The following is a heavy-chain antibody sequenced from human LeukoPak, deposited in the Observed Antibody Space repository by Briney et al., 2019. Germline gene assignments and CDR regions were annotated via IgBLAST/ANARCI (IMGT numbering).Heavy chain of an antibody. CDR1: GDSISNYY. V-gene: IGHV4-59*01. CDR3: ARATYHSGAGSYIYYYMNV. J-gene: IGHJ6*03. D-gene: IGHD3-10*01. Sequence: SETLPLTCTVSGDSISNYYWSWIRQPPGKGLEWIGYIFYSGSTNCNPSLKSRVTISVDTSKNQFSLKVRSVTAADTAVYYCARATYHSGAGSYIYYYMNVWGKGTTVIVSS. CDR2: IFYSGST.